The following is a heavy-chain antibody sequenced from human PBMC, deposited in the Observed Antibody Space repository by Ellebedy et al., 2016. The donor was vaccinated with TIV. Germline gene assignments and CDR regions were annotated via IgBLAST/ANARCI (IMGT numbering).Heavy chain of an antibody. Sequence: KVSCKGSGYSFTSYWIGWVRQMPGKGLEWMGIIYPGDSDTRYSPSFQGQVTISADKSISTAYLQWSSLKASDTAMYYCARTDAMAAAADNYYYGMDVWGQGTTVTVSS. CDR3: ARTDAMAAAADNYYYGMDV. V-gene: IGHV5-51*01. J-gene: IGHJ6*02. D-gene: IGHD2-15*01. CDR2: IYPGDSDT. CDR1: GYSFTSYW.